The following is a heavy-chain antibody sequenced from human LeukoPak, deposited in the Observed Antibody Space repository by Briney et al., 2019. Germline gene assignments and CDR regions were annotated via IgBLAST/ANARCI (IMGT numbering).Heavy chain of an antibody. J-gene: IGHJ6*04. D-gene: IGHD3-10*02. Sequence: GGSLRLSCAASGFTFSNYAMNWVRQAPGKGLEWVSGISGSGGSTYYADSVKGRFTISRDNSKNTLYLQMNSLRAEDTAVYYCAELGITMIGGVWGKGTTVTISS. CDR1: GFTFSNYA. CDR2: ISGSGGST. CDR3: AELGITMIGGV. V-gene: IGHV3-23*01.